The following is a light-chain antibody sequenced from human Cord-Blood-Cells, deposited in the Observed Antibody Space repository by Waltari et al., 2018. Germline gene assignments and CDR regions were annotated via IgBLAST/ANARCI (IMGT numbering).Light chain of an antibody. CDR3: QQSYSTPPYT. CDR1: QSISSY. J-gene: IGKJ2*01. CDR2: AAS. V-gene: IGKV1-39*01. Sequence: DIQMTQSPSSLSASVGDRVTLTCRASQSISSYFNWYQQKPGKAPKLLIYAASSLQSGVPSRFSGSGSGTDFTLTISSLQPEDFATYYCQQSYSTPPYTFGQGTKLEIK.